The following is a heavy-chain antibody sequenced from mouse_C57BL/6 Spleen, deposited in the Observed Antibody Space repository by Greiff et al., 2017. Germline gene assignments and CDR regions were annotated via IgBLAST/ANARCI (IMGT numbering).Heavy chain of an antibody. D-gene: IGHD2-1*01. J-gene: IGHJ4*01. V-gene: IGHV2-9-1*01. Sequence: VKLVESGPGLVAPSQSLSITCTVSGFSLTSYAISWVRQPPGKGLEWLGVIWTGGGTNYNSALKSRLSISKDNSKSQVFLKMNSLQTDDTARYYCARIYYGNYEPMDYWGQGTSVTVSS. CDR1: GFSLTSYA. CDR2: IWTGGGT. CDR3: ARIYYGNYEPMDY.